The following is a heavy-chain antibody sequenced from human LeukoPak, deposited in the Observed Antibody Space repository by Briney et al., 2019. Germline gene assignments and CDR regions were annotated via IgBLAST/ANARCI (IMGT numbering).Heavy chain of an antibody. J-gene: IGHJ4*02. CDR1: GYTLTGYY. CDR2: INLSAGTT. D-gene: IGHD3-22*01. Sequence: ASVKVSCKASGYTLTGYYMHWVRQAPGQGLEWMGVINLSAGTTNYAQKFQGRVTITADESTSTAYMELSSLRSEDTAIYYCASSKDYHDSSGYARTLDYWGQGTLVTVSS. CDR3: ASSKDYHDSSGYARTLDY. V-gene: IGHV1-46*01.